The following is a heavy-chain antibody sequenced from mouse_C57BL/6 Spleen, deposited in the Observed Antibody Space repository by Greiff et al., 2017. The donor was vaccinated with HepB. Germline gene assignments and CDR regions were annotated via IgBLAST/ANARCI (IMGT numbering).Heavy chain of an antibody. V-gene: IGHV5-17*01. D-gene: IGHD1-2*01. CDR2: ISSGSSTI. J-gene: IGHJ2*01. CDR3: ARGPITTRGYFDY. Sequence: EVNVVESGGGLVKPGGSLKLSCAASGFTFSDYGMHWVRQAPEKGLEWVAYISSGSSTIYYADTVKGRFTISRDNAKNTLFLQMTSLRSEDTAMYYCARGPITTRGYFDYWGQGTTLTVSS. CDR1: GFTFSDYG.